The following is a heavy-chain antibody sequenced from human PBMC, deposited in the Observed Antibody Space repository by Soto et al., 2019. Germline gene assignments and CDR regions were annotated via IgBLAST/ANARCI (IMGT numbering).Heavy chain of an antibody. CDR3: ARDRLREGYKMLFDY. V-gene: IGHV1-46*01. Sequence: ASVKVSCKASGYTFTSYYMHWVRQAPGQGLEWMGIINPSGGSTSYAQKFQGRVTMTRDTSTSTVYMELSSLRSEDTAVYYCARDRLREGYKMLFDYWGQRTLVTVSS. CDR2: INPSGGST. CDR1: GYTFTSYY. D-gene: IGHD2-8*01. J-gene: IGHJ4*02.